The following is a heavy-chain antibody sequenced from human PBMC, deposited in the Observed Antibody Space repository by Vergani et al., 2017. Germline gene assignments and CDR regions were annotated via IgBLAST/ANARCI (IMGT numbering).Heavy chain of an antibody. J-gene: IGHJ3*02. V-gene: IGHV4-61*02. CDR1: GGSISSGSYY. Sequence: QVQLQESGPGLVKPSQTLSLTCTVSGGSISSGSYYWSWIRQPAGKGLEWIGRTYTSGSTNYTPSLKSRVTISVDTSKNQFSLKLSAVTAADPAVYYCSRGGVTMIVGAIYAFDIWGQGTMVTVSS. D-gene: IGHD3-22*01. CDR3: SRGGVTMIVGAIYAFDI. CDR2: TYTSGST.